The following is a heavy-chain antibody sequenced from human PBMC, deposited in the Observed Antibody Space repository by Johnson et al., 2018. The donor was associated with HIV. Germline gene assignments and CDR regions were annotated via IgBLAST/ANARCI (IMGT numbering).Heavy chain of an antibody. D-gene: IGHD1-26*01. V-gene: IGHV3-30*02. Sequence: QVLLVQSGGGAVHPGRSLRLSCAACGSTLSSYGLHWVRQPPGTGLEWVAYIRNDGSYKYYADSVQGRFPISTDNSKNTLYLQMNSLRAEDTAVYYCAKDLGDAVGTTHDAFDIWGQGTMVTVSS. J-gene: IGHJ3*02. CDR3: AKDLGDAVGTTHDAFDI. CDR2: IRNDGSYK. CDR1: GSTLSSYG.